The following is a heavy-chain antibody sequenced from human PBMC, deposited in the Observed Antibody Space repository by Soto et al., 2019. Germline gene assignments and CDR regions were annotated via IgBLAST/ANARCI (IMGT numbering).Heavy chain of an antibody. CDR3: ARLILYGSGSYYKTFDAFDI. CDR2: INAGNGNT. Sequence: ASVKVSCKASGYTFTSYAMHWVRQAPGQRLEWMGWINAGNGNTKYSQKFQGRVTITRDTSASTAYMELSSLRSEDTAVYYCARLILYGSGSYYKTFDAFDIWGQGTMVTVSS. CDR1: GYTFTSYA. V-gene: IGHV1-3*01. D-gene: IGHD3-10*01. J-gene: IGHJ3*02.